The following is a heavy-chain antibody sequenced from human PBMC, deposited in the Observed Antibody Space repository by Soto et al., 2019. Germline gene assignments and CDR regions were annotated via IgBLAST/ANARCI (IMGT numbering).Heavy chain of an antibody. CDR1: GASSVAGGGC. J-gene: IGHJ3*02. V-gene: IGHV4-39*01. Sequence: VVGASSVAGGGCCIWNSQTPGKGLEWIGSIHNSGSTYYNPSLKSRVTISVDTSKNQFSLKLSSVTAADTAVYYFAQAEYDIGGIRAAFAIRRNGTIVPV. CDR3: AQAEYDIGGIRAAFAI. D-gene: IGHD3-10*01. CDR2: IHNSGST.